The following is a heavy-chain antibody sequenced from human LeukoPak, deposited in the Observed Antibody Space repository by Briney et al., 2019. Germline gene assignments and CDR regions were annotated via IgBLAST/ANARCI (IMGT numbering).Heavy chain of an antibody. CDR3: ARHYDSSGNNFGDALDY. CDR2: IWYDGSHK. D-gene: IGHD3-22*01. Sequence: GGSLRLSCAASGFTFSSYWMSWVRQAPGKGLEWVAVIWYDGSHKDYGDSVKGRFTISRDSSKNMLYLEMNSLRVEDTAVYYCARHYDSSGNNFGDALDYWGQGTLVTVSS. CDR1: GFTFSSYW. V-gene: IGHV3-33*08. J-gene: IGHJ4*02.